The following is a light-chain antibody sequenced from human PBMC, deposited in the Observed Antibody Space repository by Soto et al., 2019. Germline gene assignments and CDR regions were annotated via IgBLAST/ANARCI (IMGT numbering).Light chain of an antibody. Sequence: QSVLTQSPSASASLGASVKLTCTLSSGHSSSAIAWHQQQPEKGPRYLMKLNSDGTHSKGDGLPDRFSGSSAGAERYLTISSLQSEDEADYYCQTWGSGSHVVFGGGTKLTVL. J-gene: IGLJ2*01. CDR2: LNSDGTH. CDR3: QTWGSGSHVV. CDR1: SGHSSSA. V-gene: IGLV4-69*02.